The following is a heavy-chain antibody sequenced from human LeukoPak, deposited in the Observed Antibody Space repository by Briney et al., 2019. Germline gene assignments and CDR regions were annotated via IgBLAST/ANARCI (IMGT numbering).Heavy chain of an antibody. D-gene: IGHD4-17*01. CDR3: TRCPPYGDYADY. Sequence: GRSLRLSCTASGFTFGDYVMSWVRQAPGKGLEWVGFIRSKAYGGTTEYAASVKGRFTISRDDSKSIAYLQMNSLKTGDTAVYYCTRCPPYGDYADYWGQGTLVTVSS. CDR1: GFTFGDYV. CDR2: IRSKAYGGTT. J-gene: IGHJ4*02. V-gene: IGHV3-49*04.